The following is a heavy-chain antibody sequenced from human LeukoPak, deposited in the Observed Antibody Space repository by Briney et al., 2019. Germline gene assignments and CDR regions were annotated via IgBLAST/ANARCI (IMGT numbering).Heavy chain of an antibody. J-gene: IGHJ4*02. D-gene: IGHD3-22*01. CDR1: GGTFSSYA. CDR2: ISYDGSNK. CDR3: TRDGRNYYNRSGYYSALAY. Sequence: SCKASGGTFSSYAISWVRQAPGRGLEGVAVISYDGSNKYYADSVKGRFTISRDNSKNTLYLQMNSLRADDTAVYYCTRDGRNYYNRSGYYSALAYWGQGTLVTVSS. V-gene: IGHV3-30-3*01.